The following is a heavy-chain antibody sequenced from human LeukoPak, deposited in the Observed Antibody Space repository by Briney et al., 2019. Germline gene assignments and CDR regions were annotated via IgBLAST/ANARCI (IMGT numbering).Heavy chain of an antibody. V-gene: IGHV3-30*18. Sequence: PGRSLRLSCAASGFTFSSHAMHWVRQAPGKGLEWVGVISYDGSNTYYVDSVKGRFTISRDNSKNTVYLQMNSLRAEDTAVYYCAKVHLTYYYDSSGYGFQDYWGQGTLVTVSS. D-gene: IGHD3-22*01. CDR2: ISYDGSNT. CDR3: AKVHLTYYYDSSGYGFQDY. CDR1: GFTFSSHA. J-gene: IGHJ4*02.